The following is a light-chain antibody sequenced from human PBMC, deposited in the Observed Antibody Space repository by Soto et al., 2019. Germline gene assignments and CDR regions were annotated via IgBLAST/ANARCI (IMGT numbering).Light chain of an antibody. V-gene: IGLV2-14*01. Sequence: QSALTQPASVSGSPGQSITISCTGTSSDVGGYNYVSWYQQHPGKAPKLMIYDVSNRPSGVSNRFSGSKSGNTASLTISGRQAEDEADDYCRCYKSSSSLVVFGGGTKLTVL. CDR2: DVS. J-gene: IGLJ3*02. CDR3: RCYKSSSSLVV. CDR1: SSDVGGYNY.